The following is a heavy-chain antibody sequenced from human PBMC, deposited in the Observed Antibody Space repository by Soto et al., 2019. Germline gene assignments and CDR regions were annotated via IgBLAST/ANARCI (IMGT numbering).Heavy chain of an antibody. Sequence: PGGSLRLSCAASGFIFSSYWMSWVRQAPGKGLEWVANIKQDGSEKYYGDSLKGRFTISRDNAKNSLYLQINSLRAEDTAVYYCSRDVSPQLDYYYGSDVWGQGTTVTVSS. J-gene: IGHJ6*02. CDR2: IKQDGSEK. CDR1: GFIFSSYW. D-gene: IGHD1-1*01. CDR3: SRDVSPQLDYYYGSDV. V-gene: IGHV3-7*01.